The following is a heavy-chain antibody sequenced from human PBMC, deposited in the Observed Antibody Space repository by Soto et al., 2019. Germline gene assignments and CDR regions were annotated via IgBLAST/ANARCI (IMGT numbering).Heavy chain of an antibody. CDR3: ARAFYDSSGYYYGYYFDY. V-gene: IGHV4-59*01. J-gene: IGHJ4*02. CDR1: GGSISSYY. CDR2: IYYSGST. D-gene: IGHD3-22*01. Sequence: PSETLSLTCTVSGGSISSYYWGWIRQPPGKGLEWIGYIYYSGSTNYNPSLKSRVTISVDTSKNQFSLKLSSVTAADTAVYYCARAFYDSSGYYYGYYFDYWGQGTLVTVSS.